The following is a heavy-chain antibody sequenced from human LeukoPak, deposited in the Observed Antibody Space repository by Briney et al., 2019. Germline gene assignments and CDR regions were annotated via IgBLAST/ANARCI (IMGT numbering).Heavy chain of an antibody. J-gene: IGHJ5*02. V-gene: IGHV4-59*12. CDR3: ARGDNNDSKWFDP. CDR1: GGSISSYS. Sequence: SETLSLTCTVSGGSISSYSWNWIRQPPGRGLEWIGYMSYRGSTNFNPSLRSRVTMSLDTSKNHCSLKLSSVTAADTAVYYCARGDNNDSKWFDPWGQGTPVTVSS. CDR2: MSYRGST. D-gene: IGHD3-16*01.